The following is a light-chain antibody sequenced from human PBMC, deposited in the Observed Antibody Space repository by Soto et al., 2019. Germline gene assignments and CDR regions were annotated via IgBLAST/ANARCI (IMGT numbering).Light chain of an antibody. CDR2: KAS. CDR3: QQYNSPMYT. J-gene: IGKJ2*01. Sequence: DIQMTQPPSTLSASVGDRVTITCRASQSISSGLAWYQQKPGKAPKLLIYKASSLESGVPSRFSGSGSGTEFTLTISSLQPDDFATYYCQQYNSPMYTFGQGTKLQIK. V-gene: IGKV1-5*03. CDR1: QSISSG.